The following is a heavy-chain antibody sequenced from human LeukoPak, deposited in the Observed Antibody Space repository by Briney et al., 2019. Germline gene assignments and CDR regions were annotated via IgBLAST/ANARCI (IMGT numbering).Heavy chain of an antibody. Sequence: GASVKVSCKASGYTFTSYDINWVRQAPGQGLEWMASMNPKNGNTAYARKFQGRVTMTRDTSIGTAYLELSALRSEDTAVYYCARLHWESGGIYFYYYMDVWGKGTTVTVSS. J-gene: IGHJ6*03. V-gene: IGHV1-8*01. CDR2: MNPKNGNT. CDR3: ARLHWESGGIYFYYYMDV. CDR1: GYTFTSYD. D-gene: IGHD3-16*01.